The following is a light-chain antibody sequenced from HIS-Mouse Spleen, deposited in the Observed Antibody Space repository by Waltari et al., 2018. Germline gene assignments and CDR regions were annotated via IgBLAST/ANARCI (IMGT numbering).Light chain of an antibody. J-gene: IGLJ1*01. CDR1: SSDVGSYNY. CDR2: DVS. CDR3: SSYTSSSTYV. V-gene: IGLV2-14*03. Sequence: QSALTQPASVSGSPGQSITISCTGTSSDVGSYNYVFWYQKHPGKAPKLMIYDVSNRPSGVSNRFSGSKSGNTASLTISGLQAEDEADYYCSSYTSSSTYVFGTGTKVTVL.